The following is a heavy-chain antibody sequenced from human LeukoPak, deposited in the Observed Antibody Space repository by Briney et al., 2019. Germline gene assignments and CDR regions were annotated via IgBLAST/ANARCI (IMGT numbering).Heavy chain of an antibody. CDR1: XGSISSSNW. D-gene: IGHD4-17*01. V-gene: IGHV4-4*02. CDR2: IYHSGST. CDR3: ARVPPPATTVTRDAGGKDAFDI. Sequence: TLSLTXXVSXGSISSSNWWSWVRPPPGKGLEWIGEIYHSGSTNYNPSLKRRVTISVDKSKNQFSLKLSSVTAADTAVYYCARVPPPATTVTRDAGGKDAFDIWGQGTMVTVSS. J-gene: IGHJ3*02.